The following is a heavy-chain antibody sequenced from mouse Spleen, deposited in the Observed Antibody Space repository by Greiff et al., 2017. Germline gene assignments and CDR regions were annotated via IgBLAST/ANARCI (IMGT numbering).Heavy chain of an antibody. V-gene: IGHV1-76*01. CDR3: VRYDYGGFAY. CDR1: GYTFTDYY. D-gene: IGHD2-4*01. Sequence: VQLQQSGAELVRPGASVKLSCKASGYTFTDYYINWVKQRPGQGLEWIARIYPGSGNTYYNEKFKGKATLTAEKSSSTAYMQLSGLTSEDSAVYFCVRYDYGGFAYWGQGTLVTVSA. J-gene: IGHJ3*01. CDR2: IYPGSGNT.